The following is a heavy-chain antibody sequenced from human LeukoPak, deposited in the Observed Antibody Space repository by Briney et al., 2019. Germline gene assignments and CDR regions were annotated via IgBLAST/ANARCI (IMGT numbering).Heavy chain of an antibody. V-gene: IGHV3-53*01. CDR3: AREGASSSFGY. D-gene: IGHD6-13*01. Sequence: PGGSLRLSCVVSGFTVSSNYMSWVRQDPGKGLEWVSVLYSGGNTYHADSVKGRFTISRDNSKNTLYLQMNSLRAEDTAVYYCAREGASSSFGYWGQGTLVTVSS. J-gene: IGHJ4*02. CDR2: LYSGGNT. CDR1: GFTVSSNY.